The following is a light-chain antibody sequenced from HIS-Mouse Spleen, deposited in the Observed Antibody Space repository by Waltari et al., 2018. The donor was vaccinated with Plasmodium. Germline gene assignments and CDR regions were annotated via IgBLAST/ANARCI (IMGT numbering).Light chain of an antibody. CDR2: DVS. Sequence: QSALTQPRSVSGSPGQSVTISCTGTSSDVGGYNYVSWYQQHPGKAPKLMISDVSKRRSGVPDRFSGSKSGNTASLTSSGLQAEDEADYYCCSYAGSYTYVFGTGTKVTVL. CDR3: CSYAGSYTYV. CDR1: SSDVGGYNY. V-gene: IGLV2-11*01. J-gene: IGLJ1*01.